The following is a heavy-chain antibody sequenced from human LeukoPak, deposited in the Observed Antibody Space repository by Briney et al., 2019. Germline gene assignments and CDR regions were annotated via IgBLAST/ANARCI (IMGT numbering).Heavy chain of an antibody. V-gene: IGHV3-30*03. CDR3: ARVSRRFYYYNGMDV. CDR1: GFTFSSYG. Sequence: GRSLRLSCAASGFTFSSYGMHWVRQAPGKGLEWVAVISYDGSNKYYADSVKGRFTISRDNTKNSLYLQMNSLRAEDTAVFYCARVSRRFYYYNGMDVWGQGTTVTVSS. CDR2: ISYDGSNK. J-gene: IGHJ6*02. D-gene: IGHD3-16*01.